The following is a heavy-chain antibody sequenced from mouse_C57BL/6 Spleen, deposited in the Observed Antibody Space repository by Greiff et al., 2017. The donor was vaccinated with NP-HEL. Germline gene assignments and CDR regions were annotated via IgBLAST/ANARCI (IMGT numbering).Heavy chain of an antibody. D-gene: IGHD1-1*01. J-gene: IGHJ4*01. CDR2: IYPGDGDT. V-gene: IGHV1-82*01. CDR3: ARWGTTVFRAMDY. CDR1: GYAFSSSW. Sequence: QVQLQQSGPELVKPGASVKISCKASGYAFSSSWMNWVKQRPGKGLEWIGRIYPGDGDTNYNGKFKGKATLTADKSSSTAYMQLSSLTSEDSAVYFCARWGTTVFRAMDYWGQGTSVTVSS.